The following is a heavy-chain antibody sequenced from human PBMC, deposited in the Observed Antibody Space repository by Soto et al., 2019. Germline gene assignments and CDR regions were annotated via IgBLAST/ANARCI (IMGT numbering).Heavy chain of an antibody. Sequence: GSVGLGCAASEVTFSSDAMSWVRQAPGKGLEWVSALSGSAISTYYADSVKGRFTISRDNSKNTLYMQMNSLRADDTAVYYCAKFGTSRALAGDSDYSGPGPFVTVSS. J-gene: IGHJ4*02. V-gene: IGHV3-23*01. CDR1: EVTFSSDA. CDR3: AKFGTSRALAGDSDY. D-gene: IGHD6-19*01. CDR2: LSGSAIST.